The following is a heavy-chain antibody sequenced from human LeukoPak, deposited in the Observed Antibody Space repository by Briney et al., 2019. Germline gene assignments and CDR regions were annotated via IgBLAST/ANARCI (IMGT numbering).Heavy chain of an antibody. CDR3: ARLGYSSSWYWFDP. D-gene: IGHD6-13*01. CDR1: GGSISSYY. Sequence: PSETLSLTCTVSGGSISSYYWSWIRQPPGKGLEWIGYIYYSGSTNYNPSLKIRVTISVDTSKNQFSLKLSSVTAADTAVYYCARLGYSSSWYWFDPWGQGTLVTVSS. J-gene: IGHJ5*02. CDR2: IYYSGST. V-gene: IGHV4-59*08.